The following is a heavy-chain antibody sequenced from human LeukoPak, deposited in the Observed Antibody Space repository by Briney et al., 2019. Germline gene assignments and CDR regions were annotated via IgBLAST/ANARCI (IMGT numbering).Heavy chain of an antibody. J-gene: IGHJ4*02. CDR2: MWYDGSNK. D-gene: IGHD6-19*01. V-gene: IGHV3-33*01. CDR1: GFTFSSYG. CDR3: ARSPRPYIAVAVTYFDY. Sequence: PGGSLRLSCAASGFTFSSYGMHWVRQAPGKGLEWVAVMWYDGSNKYYADSVKGRFTISRDNSKNTLYLQMNSLRAEDTAVYYCARSPRPYIAVAVTYFDYWGQGTLVTVSS.